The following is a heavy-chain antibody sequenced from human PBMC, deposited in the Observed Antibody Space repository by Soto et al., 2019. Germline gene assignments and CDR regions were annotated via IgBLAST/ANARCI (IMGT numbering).Heavy chain of an antibody. J-gene: IGHJ6*03. CDR2: ISGSGGST. CDR3: AKYWGSGAYYYYYMDV. Sequence: GGSLRLSCAASGFGFTFSTSAMSWVRQAPGKGLEWVSAISGSGGSTYYADSVKGRFTISRDNSKNTLYLQMNSLRAEDTAVYYCAKYWGSGAYYYYYMDVWGKGTTVTVSS. V-gene: IGHV3-23*01. D-gene: IGHD7-27*01. CDR1: GFGFTFSTSA.